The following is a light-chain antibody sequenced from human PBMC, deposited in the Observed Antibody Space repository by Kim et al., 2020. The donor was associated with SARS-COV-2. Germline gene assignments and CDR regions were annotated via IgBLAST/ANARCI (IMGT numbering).Light chain of an antibody. V-gene: IGLV1-51*01. Sequence: QSVLTQPPSVSAAPGQKVTIPCSGSSSNIGNNYVSWYQQLPGTAPKLLIYDNNKRPSGIPDRFSGSKSGTSAALGITGLQTGDEAGFYCGTWDASLGGLVFGGGTQLTVL. CDR1: SSNIGNNY. CDR3: GTWDASLGGLV. J-gene: IGLJ2*01. CDR2: DNN.